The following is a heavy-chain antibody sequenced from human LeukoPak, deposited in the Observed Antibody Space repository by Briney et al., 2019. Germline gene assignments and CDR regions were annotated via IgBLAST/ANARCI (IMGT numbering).Heavy chain of an antibody. D-gene: IGHD3-22*01. CDR1: GGSISSYY. Sequence: SETLSLTCTVSGGSISSYYWSWIRQPPGKGLEWIGYIYYSGSTSYNPSLKSRVTISVDTSKNQFSLKLSSVTAADTAVYYCARCSGYYPQYYFDYWGQGTLVTVSS. V-gene: IGHV4-59*01. CDR3: ARCSGYYPQYYFDY. CDR2: IYYSGST. J-gene: IGHJ4*02.